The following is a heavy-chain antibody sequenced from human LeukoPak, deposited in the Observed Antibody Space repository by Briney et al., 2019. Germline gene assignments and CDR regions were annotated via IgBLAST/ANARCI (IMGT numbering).Heavy chain of an antibody. CDR2: IYYSGST. D-gene: IGHD3-22*01. V-gene: IGHV4-59*01. J-gene: IGHJ6*03. CDR1: GGSISSYY. Sequence: PETLSLTCTVSGGSISSYYWSWIRQPPGKGLEWIGNIYYSGSTNYNPSLMSRVTISVDTSKNQFSLTLSSVTAADTAVYYCTRGSIAYYYMDVWGKGTTVTISS. CDR3: TRGSIAYYYMDV.